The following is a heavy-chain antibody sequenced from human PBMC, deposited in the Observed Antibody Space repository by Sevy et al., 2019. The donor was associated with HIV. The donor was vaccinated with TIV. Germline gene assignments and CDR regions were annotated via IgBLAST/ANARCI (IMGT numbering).Heavy chain of an antibody. CDR1: GYTFTGYY. CDR2: INPNSGGT. CDR3: ARVGENCSGGSCYSYGMDV. V-gene: IGHV1-2*02. Sequence: ASVKFSCKASGYTFTGYYMHWVRQAPGQGLEWMGWINPNSGGTTYAQKFQGRVTMSRDTSISTAYMELSRLTSDDTAVYYCARVGENCSGGSCYSYGMDVWGQGTTVTVSS. J-gene: IGHJ6*02. D-gene: IGHD2-15*01.